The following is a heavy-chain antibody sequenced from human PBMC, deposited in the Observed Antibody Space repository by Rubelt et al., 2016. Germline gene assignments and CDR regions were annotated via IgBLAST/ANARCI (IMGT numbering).Heavy chain of an antibody. CDR3: ARSSTGNAMDV. CDR1: GYIFTNYA. Sequence: QVQLVQSGTEVKKPGASVKVSCKASGYIFTNYAMHWVRQAPGQRLEWMGWINAGNDNTKYSQKFQGRVTMTADTSTSTAYMEWRSLRSDDTALYYCARSSTGNAMDVWGQGTTVTVSS. V-gene: IGHV1-3*01. J-gene: IGHJ6*02. D-gene: IGHD3-10*01. CDR2: INAGNDNT.